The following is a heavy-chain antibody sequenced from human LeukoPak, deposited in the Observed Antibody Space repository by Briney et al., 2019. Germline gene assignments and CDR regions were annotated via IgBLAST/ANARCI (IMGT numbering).Heavy chain of an antibody. D-gene: IGHD3-22*01. CDR2: IYHSGST. J-gene: IGHJ4*02. CDR3: ARGYYYDSSGYYDY. Sequence: SETLSLTCAVSGGSISSGGYSWSWIRQPPGKGLEWIGYIYHSGSTYYNPSLKSRVTISVDRSKNQFSLKLSSVTAADTAVYYCARGYYYDSSGYYDYWGQGTLVTVSS. V-gene: IGHV4-30-2*01. CDR1: GGSISSGGYS.